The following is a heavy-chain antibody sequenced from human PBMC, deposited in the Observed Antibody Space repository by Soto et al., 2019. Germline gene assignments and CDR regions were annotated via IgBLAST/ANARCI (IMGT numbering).Heavy chain of an antibody. CDR2: ISDDGSNK. J-gene: IGHJ4*02. D-gene: IGHD1-1*01. V-gene: IGHV3-30*18. Sequence: GGSLRLSCAASGFPFRSYGMHWVRQAPGKGLEWAAFISDDGSNKYYADSVKGRFTISRDNSKNTLYLQMNSLRAEDTVVYYCAKSVYNWNDGFFDYWGQGTLVTVSS. CDR3: AKSVYNWNDGFFDY. CDR1: GFPFRSYG.